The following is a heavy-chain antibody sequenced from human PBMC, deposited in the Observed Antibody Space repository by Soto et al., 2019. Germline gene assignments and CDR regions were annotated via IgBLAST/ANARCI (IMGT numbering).Heavy chain of an antibody. CDR3: ARGIVPVYYMDV. J-gene: IGHJ6*03. Sequence: SETLSLTCAVYGGSFSGYFWSWIRQPPGKGLEWIGEVNHSGSTNYNPSLKSRVTISVDTSKNQFSLKLSSVTAADTAVYYCARGIVPVYYMDVWGKGTTVTVS. CDR2: VNHSGST. D-gene: IGHD2-2*01. CDR1: GGSFSGYF. V-gene: IGHV4-34*01.